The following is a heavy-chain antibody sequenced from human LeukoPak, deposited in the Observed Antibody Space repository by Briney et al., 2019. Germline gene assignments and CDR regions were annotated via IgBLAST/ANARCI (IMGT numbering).Heavy chain of an antibody. J-gene: IGHJ4*02. V-gene: IGHV4-31*03. CDR3: ARAPNGYDFGEPYYFDY. D-gene: IGHD5-12*01. Sequence: SQTLSLTCTVSGGSISSTGYYWNWIRQHPGKGLEWIGYIYDSGSTYYNPSLKSRVTTSVDTSKNQFSLKLSSVTAADTAVYYCARAPNGYDFGEPYYFDYWGQGTLVTVSS. CDR1: GGSISSTGYY. CDR2: IYDSGST.